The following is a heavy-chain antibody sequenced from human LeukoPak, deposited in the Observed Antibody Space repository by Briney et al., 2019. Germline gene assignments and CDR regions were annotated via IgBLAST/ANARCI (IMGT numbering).Heavy chain of an antibody. J-gene: IGHJ4*02. CDR3: ARGAKGLLLDY. V-gene: IGHV4-59*01. D-gene: IGHD3-22*01. CDR1: GGSISSYY. Sequence: SETLSLTCTVSGGSISSYYWSWMRRPPGKGVEGIGYIYYSGSTNYNPSLKRRVTISVDTSKNQFSLKLSSVTAADTAVYYCARGAKGLLLDYWGQGTLVTVSS. CDR2: IYYSGST.